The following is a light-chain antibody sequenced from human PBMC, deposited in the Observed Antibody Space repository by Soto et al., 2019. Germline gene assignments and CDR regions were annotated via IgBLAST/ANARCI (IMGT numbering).Light chain of an antibody. CDR1: SSDGGGYNS. CDR3: SSYTYTIVV. CDR2: DVS. J-gene: IGLJ2*01. Sequence: QSVLTQPASVSGSPGQSITISCIGTSSDGGGYNSVSWYQQHPGQAPKLMIFDVSNRPSGVSNRFSGSKSGNTASLTISGLQAEDEADYYCSSYTYTIVVFGGGTQLTVL. V-gene: IGLV2-14*01.